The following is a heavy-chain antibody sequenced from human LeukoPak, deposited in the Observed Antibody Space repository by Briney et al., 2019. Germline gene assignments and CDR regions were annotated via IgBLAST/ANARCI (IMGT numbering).Heavy chain of an antibody. CDR3: AKSYSGSRGAFDI. J-gene: IGHJ3*02. Sequence: GGSLRLSCAASGFTFTSYALSWARQAPGKGLAWVSFISNSGSSTYYADSVKGRFTISRDNSKNTLYLQMNSLRADDTAVYYCAKSYSGSRGAFDIWGQGTMVTVSS. D-gene: IGHD1-26*01. V-gene: IGHV3-23*01. CDR1: GFTFTSYA. CDR2: ISNSGSST.